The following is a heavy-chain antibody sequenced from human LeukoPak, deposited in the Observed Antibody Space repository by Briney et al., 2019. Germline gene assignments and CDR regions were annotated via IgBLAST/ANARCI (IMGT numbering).Heavy chain of an antibody. CDR1: GYTFTSYA. D-gene: IGHD2-15*01. Sequence: ASVKVSCKASGYTFTSYAMHWVRQAPGQRLEWMGWSNAGNGNAKYSQEFQGRVTITRDTSASTAYMELRSLRSDDTAVYYCARGQLLLWGFDYWGQGTLVTVSS. CDR2: SNAGNGNA. CDR3: ARGQLLLWGFDY. V-gene: IGHV1-3*02. J-gene: IGHJ4*02.